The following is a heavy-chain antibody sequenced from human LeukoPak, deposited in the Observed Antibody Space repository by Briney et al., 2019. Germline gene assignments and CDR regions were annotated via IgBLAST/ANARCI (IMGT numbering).Heavy chain of an antibody. V-gene: IGHV1-18*01. J-gene: IGHJ6*03. CDR3: ARDANLVVISYYYYMDV. Sequence: ASVKVSCKASGYTFTSYGISWVRQAPGQGLEGMGWISAYNGNTNYAQKLQGRVTMTTDTSTSTAYMELRSLRSDDTAVYYCARDANLVVISYYYYMDVWGKGTTVTISS. CDR2: ISAYNGNT. D-gene: IGHD3-22*01. CDR1: GYTFTSYG.